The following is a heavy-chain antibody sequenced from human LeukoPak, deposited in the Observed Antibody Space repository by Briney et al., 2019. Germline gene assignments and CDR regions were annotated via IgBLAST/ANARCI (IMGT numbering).Heavy chain of an antibody. CDR2: IFYSGYT. CDR1: GGFLSSYY. CDR3: ARGVSNLDY. Sequence: SETLSLTCTLSGGFLSSYYWSWIRQSPGKGLEWIGYIFYSGYTKYNPSLESRVTMSVDTSKNQFSLRLDSVSAADTAVYYCARGVSNLDYWGQGTLVTVSS. D-gene: IGHD3-10*01. V-gene: IGHV4-59*01. J-gene: IGHJ4*02.